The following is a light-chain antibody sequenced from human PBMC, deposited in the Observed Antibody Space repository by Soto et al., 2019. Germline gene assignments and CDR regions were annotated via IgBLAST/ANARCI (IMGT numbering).Light chain of an antibody. V-gene: IGKV1-9*01. Sequence: QLTQSPSSLSASVGDRVSITCRASQGISNYLVWYQQKPGKAPNLLIYGASTLQGGVPSRFSGSGYGTDFTLTISSLQPEDFATYYCQQLNSYPLTFGGGTKVEIK. J-gene: IGKJ4*01. CDR2: GAS. CDR3: QQLNSYPLT. CDR1: QGISNY.